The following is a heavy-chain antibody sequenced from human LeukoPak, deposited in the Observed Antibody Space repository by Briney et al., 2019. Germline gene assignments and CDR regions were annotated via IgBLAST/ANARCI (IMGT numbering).Heavy chain of an antibody. D-gene: IGHD6-19*01. CDR1: GGSISSGSYY. Sequence: SETLSLTCTVSGGSISSGSYYWSWIRQPAGKGLEWIGRIYTSGSTNYNPSLKSRVTISVDTSKNQFSLKLSSVTAADTAVYYCASSTSSGWYIDYWGQGTLVTVSS. CDR3: ASSTSSGWYIDY. V-gene: IGHV4-61*02. J-gene: IGHJ4*02. CDR2: IYTSGST.